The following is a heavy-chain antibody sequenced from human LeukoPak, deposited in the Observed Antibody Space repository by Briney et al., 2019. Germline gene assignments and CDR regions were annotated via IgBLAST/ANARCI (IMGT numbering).Heavy chain of an antibody. Sequence: GGSLRLSCAASGFTFSSYGMHWVRQAPGKGLEWVAFIRYDGSNKYYADSVKGRFTISRDNSKNTLYLRMNSLRAEDTAVYYCAKDYDSGCPQGCNSVAWFDPWGQGTLVTVSS. CDR2: IRYDGSNK. V-gene: IGHV3-30*02. CDR3: AKDYDSGCPQGCNSVAWFDP. D-gene: IGHD4-23*01. J-gene: IGHJ5*02. CDR1: GFTFSSYG.